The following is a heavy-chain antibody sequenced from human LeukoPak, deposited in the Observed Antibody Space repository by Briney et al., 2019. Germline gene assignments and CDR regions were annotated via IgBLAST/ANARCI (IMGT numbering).Heavy chain of an antibody. V-gene: IGHV3-30*18. J-gene: IGHJ4*02. CDR2: ISYDGSNK. D-gene: IGHD6-19*01. CDR3: AKDHGEYSSGWGIDY. CDR1: GFTFSSYG. Sequence: GGSLRLSCAASGFTFSSYGMHWVRQAPGKGLEWVAVISYDGSNKYYADSVKGRFTISRDNSKNTLYLQMNGLRAEDTAVYYCAKDHGEYSSGWGIDYWGQGTLVTVSS.